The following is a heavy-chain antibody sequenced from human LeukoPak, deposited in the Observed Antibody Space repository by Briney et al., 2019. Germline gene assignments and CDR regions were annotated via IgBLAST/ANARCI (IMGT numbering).Heavy chain of an antibody. Sequence: GGSLRLSCAASGFTFSSYGMSWVRQAPGKGLEWVSAISGSGGSTYSADSVKGRFTISRHNAKKSLYLQMNSLRAEDTAVYYCARDQWLAHYYYMDVWGKGTTVTVSS. D-gene: IGHD6-19*01. J-gene: IGHJ6*03. CDR3: ARDQWLAHYYYMDV. CDR2: ISGSGGST. CDR1: GFTFSSYG. V-gene: IGHV3-23*01.